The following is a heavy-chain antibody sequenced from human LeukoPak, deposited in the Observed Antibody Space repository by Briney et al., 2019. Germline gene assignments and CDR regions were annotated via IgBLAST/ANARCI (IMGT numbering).Heavy chain of an antibody. D-gene: IGHD3-22*01. V-gene: IGHV3-7*01. CDR1: GFTFSSYG. CDR3: AKDLIITMIVASNWFDP. J-gene: IGHJ5*02. CDR2: IKQDGSQT. Sequence: GGSLRLSCAASGFTFSSYGMSWVRQAPGKGLEWVANIKQDGSQTYHADSVKGRFTISRDNAENSLYLQMNSLRAEDTAVYYCAKDLIITMIVASNWFDPWGQGTLVTVSS.